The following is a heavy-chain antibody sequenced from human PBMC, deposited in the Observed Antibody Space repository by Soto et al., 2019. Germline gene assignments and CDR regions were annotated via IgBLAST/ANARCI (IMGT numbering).Heavy chain of an antibody. CDR2: ISAYNGNT. CDR1: GYTFTSYG. CDR3: ARYGSGYRYYYGMDV. D-gene: IGHD3-10*01. Sequence: ASVKVSCKASGYTFTSYGISWVRQAPGQGLEWMGWISAYNGNTNYAQKLQGRVTMTTDTSTSTAYMELRSLRSDDTAVYYCARYGSGYRYYYGMDVWGQGTTVTVSS. J-gene: IGHJ6*02. V-gene: IGHV1-18*01.